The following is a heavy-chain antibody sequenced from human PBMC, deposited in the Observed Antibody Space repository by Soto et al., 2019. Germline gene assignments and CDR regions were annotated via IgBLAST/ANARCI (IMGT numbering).Heavy chain of an antibody. J-gene: IGHJ5*02. CDR1: GGSTSSYS. CDR3: ARGVLSRRGWFDP. D-gene: IGHD3-16*02. CDR2: MFYSGST. Sequence: PSETLSLTCTVSGGSTSSYSWSWIRQPPGKGLEWIGYMFYSGSTEYNPSLKSRLTISVDTSKNQFSLKLSSVTAADTAVYYCARGVLSRRGWFDPWGQGTLVTVSS. V-gene: IGHV4-59*01.